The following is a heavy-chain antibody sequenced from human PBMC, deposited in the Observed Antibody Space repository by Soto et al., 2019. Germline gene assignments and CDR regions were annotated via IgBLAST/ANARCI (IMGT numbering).Heavy chain of an antibody. D-gene: IGHD1-1*01. V-gene: IGHV3-33*01. CDR2: ILADGSRQ. CDR3: ARDDDFPDNGLDY. Sequence: HVQLVESGGGVVQPGRSPRLSCAVSGFTFSKHGMHWVRQAPGKGLEWVAVILADGSRQHYGDSVKGRFTISRDNAKNTLFLQMESLRAEDTAVYYCARDDDFPDNGLDYWGQGILVTVSS. CDR1: GFTFSKHG. J-gene: IGHJ4*02.